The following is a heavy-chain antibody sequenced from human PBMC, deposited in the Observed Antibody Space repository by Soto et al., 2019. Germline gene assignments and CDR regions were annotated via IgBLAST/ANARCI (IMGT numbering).Heavy chain of an antibody. D-gene: IGHD2-21*02. CDR1: GYTFTSYY. CDR2: INPSGGST. CDR3: ASDSREHIVVVTGWDAFDI. V-gene: IGHV1-46*01. J-gene: IGHJ3*02. Sequence: ASVKVSCKASGYTFTSYYMHWVRQAPGQGLEWMGIINPSGGSTSYAQKFQGRVTMTRDTSTSTVYMELSSLRSEDTAVYYCASDSREHIVVVTGWDAFDIWGKVTMVSVSS.